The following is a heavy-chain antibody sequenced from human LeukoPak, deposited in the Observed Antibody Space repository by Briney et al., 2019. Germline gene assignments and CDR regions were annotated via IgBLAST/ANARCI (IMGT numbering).Heavy chain of an antibody. J-gene: IGHJ4*02. CDR3: ARARSNYFDY. V-gene: IGHV4-31*03. CDR2: IYYSGST. Sequence: PSQTLSLTCTVSGGSISSGGYYWSWIRKHPGKVLEWIGDIYYSGSTYYNPSLKSRVTISVDTSKNQFSLKLSSVTAADTAVYYCARARSNYFDYWGQGTLVTVSS. CDR1: GGSISSGGYY.